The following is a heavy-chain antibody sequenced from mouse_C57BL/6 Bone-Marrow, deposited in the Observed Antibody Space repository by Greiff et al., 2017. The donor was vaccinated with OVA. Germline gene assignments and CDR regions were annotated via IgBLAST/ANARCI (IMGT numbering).Heavy chain of an antibody. CDR1: GYTFTDYY. J-gene: IGHJ1*03. D-gene: IGHD1-1*01. V-gene: IGHV1-26*01. CDR3: ARGYYGSKYFDV. Sequence: VKPGASVKISCKASGYTFTDYYMNWVKQSHGKSLEWIGDINPNNGGTSYNQKFKGKATLTVDKSSSTAYMELRSLTSEDSAVYYCARGYYGSKYFDVWGTGTTVTVSS. CDR2: INPNNGGT.